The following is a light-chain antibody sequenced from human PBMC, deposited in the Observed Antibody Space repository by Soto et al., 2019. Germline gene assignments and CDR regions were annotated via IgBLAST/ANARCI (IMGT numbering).Light chain of an antibody. Sequence: IRRTQYPYTLSASVGDRVTITCRASQSIINWLGWYQQKPGKAPKLLIYKASSLESGVPSRFSGSGSGTDFTLTINRLQPDDFATYYCPHYNSFPWTSCQGANVDIK. J-gene: IGKJ1*01. V-gene: IGKV1-5*03. CDR3: PHYNSFPWT. CDR1: QSIINW. CDR2: KAS.